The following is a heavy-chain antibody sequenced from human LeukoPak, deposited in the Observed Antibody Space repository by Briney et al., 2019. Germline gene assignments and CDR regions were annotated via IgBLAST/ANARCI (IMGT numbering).Heavy chain of an antibody. D-gene: IGHD2-15*01. CDR3: ARGQDVVTSLKY. CDR2: INHSGST. Sequence: AETLSLTCAASGGTFSGYYWSWIRQPPGKGLEWIAEINHSGSTNYNPSLKSRVTISVDTSKNQFSMKLSSVTAADTAVYYCARGQDVVTSLKYWGQGTLVTVSS. CDR1: GGTFSGYY. V-gene: IGHV4-34*01. J-gene: IGHJ4*02.